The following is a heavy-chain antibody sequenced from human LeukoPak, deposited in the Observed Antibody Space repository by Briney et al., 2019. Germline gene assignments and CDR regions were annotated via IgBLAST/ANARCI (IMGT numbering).Heavy chain of an antibody. CDR1: QFTFNGSW. J-gene: IGHJ4*02. D-gene: IGHD1-14*01. Sequence: GGSLRLSCADSQFTFNGSWMNWVRQALGKGLEWVANMDPTGSQKRYVDSVKGRFTISKDNPGASLYLDMHSLRAEDTAIYYCAIRTSGNYWGQGTLVTVSS. CDR2: MDPTGSQK. V-gene: IGHV3-7*01. CDR3: AIRTSGNY.